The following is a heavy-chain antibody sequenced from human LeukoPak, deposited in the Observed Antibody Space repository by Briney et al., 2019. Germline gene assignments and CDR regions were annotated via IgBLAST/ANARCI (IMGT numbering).Heavy chain of an antibody. CDR3: ARLPNDYYDY. J-gene: IGHJ4*02. CDR1: GGSISSHY. CDR2: IHDRGTT. Sequence: SETLSLTCSVSGGSISSHYRSWIRQPPGKGLEWIGYIHDRGTTNYNPSLESRVTMSLDTSKNQFSLKLSSVTAADTAVYYCARLPNDYYDYWGQGTLVTVSS. V-gene: IGHV4-59*08.